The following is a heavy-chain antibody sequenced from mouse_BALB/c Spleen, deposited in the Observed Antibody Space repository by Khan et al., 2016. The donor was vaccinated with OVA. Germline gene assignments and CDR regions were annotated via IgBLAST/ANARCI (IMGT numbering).Heavy chain of an antibody. CDR3: AKFTPDYYSMDY. V-gene: IGHV2-3*01. Sequence: QVQLQQSGPGLVAPSQSLSITCTVSGFSLTSYGVSWVRQSPGKGLEWLGVIWGDGSTNYHSTLISRLIISKDNSKSQVFLKLTGLQTDATATYCCAKFTPDYYSMDYWGQGTSVTVSS. J-gene: IGHJ4*01. CDR2: IWGDGST. D-gene: IGHD1-1*01. CDR1: GFSLTSYG.